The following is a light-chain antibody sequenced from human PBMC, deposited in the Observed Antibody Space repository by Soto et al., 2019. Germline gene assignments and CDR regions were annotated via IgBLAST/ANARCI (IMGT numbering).Light chain of an antibody. J-gene: IGKJ1*01. CDR3: QHNSDRPT. Sequence: IEVTRCPSPLSLSLGDGVTLSWKASQSLXSHVRCYQVKTGKAPRPPIYXASTNGTVIPARFSGSGCGKEFTITISRLQSESSVVYCCQHNSDRPTVGQGTKVEIK. CDR1: QSLXSH. CDR2: XAS. V-gene: IGKV3-15*01.